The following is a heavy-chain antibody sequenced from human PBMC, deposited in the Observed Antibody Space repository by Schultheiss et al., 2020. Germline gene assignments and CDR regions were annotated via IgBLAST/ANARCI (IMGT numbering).Heavy chain of an antibody. CDR2: ISGGGDST. CDR1: GFTFSSYA. Sequence: GESLKISCAASGFTFSSYAMSWVRQAPGKGLEWVSAISGGGDSTYSADSVKGRFTISRDNSKNTLYLQMNSLRAEDTAVYYCAKGATMVRGVIIYFDYWGQGTLVTVSS. CDR3: AKGATMVRGVIIYFDY. D-gene: IGHD3-10*01. J-gene: IGHJ4*02. V-gene: IGHV3-23*01.